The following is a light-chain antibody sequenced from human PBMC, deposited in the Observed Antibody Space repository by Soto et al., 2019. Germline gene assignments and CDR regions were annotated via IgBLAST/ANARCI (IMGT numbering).Light chain of an antibody. CDR1: QSISSY. CDR2: AAS. J-gene: IGKJ4*01. Sequence: DIQMTQSPSSLSASVGDRVTITCRASQSISSYLNWYRQKRGKAPKLLIYAASSLQSGVPSRFSGSGSGTDFTLTISSLQPEDFATYYCQQSYSTLSLTFGGGTKVEIK. V-gene: IGKV1-39*01. CDR3: QQSYSTLSLT.